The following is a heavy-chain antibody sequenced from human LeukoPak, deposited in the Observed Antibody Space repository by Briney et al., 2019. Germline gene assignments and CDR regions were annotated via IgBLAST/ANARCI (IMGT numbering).Heavy chain of an antibody. J-gene: IGHJ4*02. CDR2: IYYSGSS. D-gene: IGHD1-26*01. Sequence: PSETLSLACSVSGDSLSGISYYWGWVRQPPGTGLEWIGKIYYSGSSYNNPSLESRVVISLDTSRNQFSLKLTSVTATDTAVYYCARQGAVGATGFDFWGQGILVTVSS. CDR3: ARQGAVGATGFDF. V-gene: IGHV4-39*01. CDR1: GDSLSGISYY.